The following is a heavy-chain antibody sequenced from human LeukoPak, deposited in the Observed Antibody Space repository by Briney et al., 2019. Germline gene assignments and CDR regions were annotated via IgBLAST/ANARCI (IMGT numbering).Heavy chain of an antibody. CDR1: GFTVSSNY. V-gene: IGHV3-66*01. CDR3: AREDYDILTGYSGLDY. J-gene: IGHJ4*02. D-gene: IGHD3-9*01. CDR2: IYSGGST. Sequence: GGSLRLSCAASGFTVSSNYMSWVRQAPGKGLEWVSVIYSGGSTYYADSVKGRFTISRDNSKNTLYLQMNSLRAEDTAVYYCAREDYDILTGYSGLDYWGQGTLVTVSS.